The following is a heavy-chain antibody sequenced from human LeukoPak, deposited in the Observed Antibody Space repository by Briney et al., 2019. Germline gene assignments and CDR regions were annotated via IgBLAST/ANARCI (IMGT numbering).Heavy chain of an antibody. CDR2: ISGSDGNT. Sequence: GGSLRLSCAASGFTFSTYAMTWVRQAPGKGLGWVSTISGSDGNTYYADSVKGRCTIPRDNSKNTLYLQMNSLGAEDTAVYYCARSITIFGLVIYYFDFWGQGTLVTVSS. J-gene: IGHJ4*02. D-gene: IGHD3-3*01. CDR1: GFTFSTYA. V-gene: IGHV3-23*01. CDR3: ARSITIFGLVIYYFDF.